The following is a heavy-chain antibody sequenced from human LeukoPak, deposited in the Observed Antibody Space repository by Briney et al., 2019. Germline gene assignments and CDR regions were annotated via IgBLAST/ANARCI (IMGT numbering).Heavy chain of an antibody. V-gene: IGHV3-21*01. J-gene: IGHJ4*02. Sequence: SGGSLRLSCAASGLSFSTYSMNWVRQAPGKGLEWVSSISSSSIYRYYADSVKGRFTISRDNAKKSLYLQMNSLRAEDTAVYYCASAKWYYYDTSDYQTPAVRSGFDYWGQGTLVTVSS. D-gene: IGHD3-22*01. CDR3: ASAKWYYYDTSDYQTPAVRSGFDY. CDR2: ISSSSIYR. CDR1: GLSFSTYS.